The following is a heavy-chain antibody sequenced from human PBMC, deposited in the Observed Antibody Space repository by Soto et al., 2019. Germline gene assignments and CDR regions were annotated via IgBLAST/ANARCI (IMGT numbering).Heavy chain of an antibody. CDR1: GDSITRSNFY. CDR2: IFYSGST. D-gene: IGHD5-18*01. CDR3: ARHKTAMLTVVSAFDP. J-gene: IGHJ5*02. V-gene: IGHV4-39*02. Sequence: ASETLSLTCTVSGDSITRSNFYWGWIRQPPGKGLEWLGSIFYSGSTFYNPALKSRVTFSVDTSKNHFSLKLSSVTAADTAVYYCARHKTAMLTVVSAFDPWGQRTRVTVSS.